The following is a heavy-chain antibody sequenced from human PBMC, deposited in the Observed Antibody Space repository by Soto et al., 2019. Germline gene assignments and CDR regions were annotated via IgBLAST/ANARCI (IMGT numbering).Heavy chain of an antibody. D-gene: IGHD3-10*01. Sequence: SETLSLTCTVSGGSISSYYWSWIRQPPGKGLEWIGYIYYSGSTNYNPSLKSRVTISVDTSKNQFSLKLSSVTAADTAVYYCARDPGENYYYYGMDVWGQGTTVTVSS. CDR1: GGSISSYY. CDR2: IYYSGST. CDR3: ARDPGENYYYYGMDV. V-gene: IGHV4-59*01. J-gene: IGHJ6*02.